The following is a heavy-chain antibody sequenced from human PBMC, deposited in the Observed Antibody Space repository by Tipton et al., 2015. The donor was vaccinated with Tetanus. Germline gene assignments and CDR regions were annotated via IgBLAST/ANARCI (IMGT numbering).Heavy chain of an antibody. D-gene: IGHD6-6*01. CDR2: IYPGASDA. CDR3: ARHPSQDAFDI. J-gene: IGHJ3*02. CDR1: GYSFTSYS. V-gene: IGHV5-51*01. Sequence: QLVQSGAEVKKPGESLKISCKGSGYSFTSYSIGWVRQMSGKGLEWMGIIYPGASDAIYSPSFQGQVTISADNSIRTANVQWSSLKASDSAMYYCARHPSQDAFDIWGQGTMVTVSS.